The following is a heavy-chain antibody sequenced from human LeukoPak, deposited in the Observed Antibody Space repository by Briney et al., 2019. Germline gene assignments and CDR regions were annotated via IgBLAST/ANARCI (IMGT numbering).Heavy chain of an antibody. CDR1: GFTFSNYA. J-gene: IGHJ4*02. CDR2: ISGSGGST. V-gene: IGHV3-23*01. CDR3: ARDEYSSSLDY. D-gene: IGHD6-6*01. Sequence: GGSLRLSCAAPGFTFSNYAMTWVRQAPGKGLEWVSAISGSGGSTYYADSVKGRFTISRDSSKNALYLQMNTLRAEDTAVYYCARDEYSSSLDYWGQGTLVTVSS.